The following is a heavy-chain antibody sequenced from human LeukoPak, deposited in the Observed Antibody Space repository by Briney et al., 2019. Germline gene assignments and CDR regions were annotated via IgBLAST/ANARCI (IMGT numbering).Heavy chain of an antibody. CDR3: AKIAETSGSYGQGYDY. D-gene: IGHD1-26*01. CDR2: IVGSGGST. Sequence: GGSLRLSCAASGFAFSTYGMSWVRQAPGKGLEWVSGIVGSGGSTYYADSVKGRFTISRDNSKNTLYLQMNSLRAEDTAVFYCAKIAETSGSYGQGYDYWGQGTLVTVSS. V-gene: IGHV3-23*01. CDR1: GFAFSTYG. J-gene: IGHJ4*02.